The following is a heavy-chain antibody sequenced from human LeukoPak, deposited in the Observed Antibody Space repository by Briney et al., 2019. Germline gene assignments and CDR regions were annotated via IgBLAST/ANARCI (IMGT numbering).Heavy chain of an antibody. CDR2: IDPSGGST. J-gene: IGHJ3*02. CDR1: TYTFSTYL. Sequence: ASVKVSCKASTYTFSTYLLHWVRQAPGQGLEWMGMIDPSGGSTDYAQKFQGRVTMTRDTSTSTVYMELTSLRSDDTAVYYCARDGYSSDWYPLDAFDIWGQGTMVTVSS. CDR3: ARDGYSSDWYPLDAFDI. V-gene: IGHV1-46*01. D-gene: IGHD6-19*01.